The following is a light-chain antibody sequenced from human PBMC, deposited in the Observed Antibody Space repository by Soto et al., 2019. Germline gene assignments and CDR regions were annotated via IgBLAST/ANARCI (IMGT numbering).Light chain of an antibody. CDR1: TSNIGNNY. CDR3: ATWDASLNAGV. Sequence: QSVLTQPPSASGTPGQRVTISCSGTTSNIGNNYVSWYQQLPGTAPKLLIYDTNERPSGIPDRFSGSKSGTSATLGITGLQTGDEADYYCATWDASLNAGVFGGGTKLTVL. CDR2: DTN. J-gene: IGLJ2*01. V-gene: IGLV1-51*01.